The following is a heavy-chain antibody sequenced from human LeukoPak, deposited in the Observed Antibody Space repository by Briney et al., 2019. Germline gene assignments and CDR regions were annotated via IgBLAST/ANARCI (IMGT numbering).Heavy chain of an antibody. Sequence: SETLSLTCAVYGGSFSGYYWSWIRQPPGKGLEWIGEINHSGSTNYNPSLKSRVTISVDTSKNQFSLKLSSVTAADTAVYYCARDSRGSGSGSDYWGQGTLVTVSS. D-gene: IGHD3-10*01. CDR1: GGSFSGYY. V-gene: IGHV4-34*01. J-gene: IGHJ4*02. CDR2: INHSGST. CDR3: ARDSRGSGSGSDY.